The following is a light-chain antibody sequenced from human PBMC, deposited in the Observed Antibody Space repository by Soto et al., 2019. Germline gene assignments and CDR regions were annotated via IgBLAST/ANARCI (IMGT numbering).Light chain of an antibody. CDR2: KAS. V-gene: IGKV1-5*03. CDR3: QQYNSYPWT. J-gene: IGKJ1*01. CDR1: QSIGSW. Sequence: IHMTQSPSTPSASVGDRVTITCRASQSIGSWLAWYQQKPGEAPKLLIYKASTLESGVPSNFSGSGSGTEFTLTISSLQPEDFATYYCQQYNSYPWTFGQGTKVDIK.